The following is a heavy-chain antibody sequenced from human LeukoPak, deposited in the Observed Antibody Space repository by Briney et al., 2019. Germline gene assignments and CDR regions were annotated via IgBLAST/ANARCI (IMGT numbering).Heavy chain of an antibody. CDR2: ITPLFGTA. D-gene: IGHD5-12*01. CDR1: GGTFSKYT. J-gene: IGHJ3*02. V-gene: IGHV1-69*13. CDR3: AGPHSYSGYDFGDAFDI. Sequence: SVKVSCKASGGTFSKYTISWVRQRPGQGLEWMGGITPLFGTANYAQKFQGRVTITADESTSTAYMELSSLRSEDTAVYYCAGPHSYSGYDFGDAFDIWGQGTMVTVSS.